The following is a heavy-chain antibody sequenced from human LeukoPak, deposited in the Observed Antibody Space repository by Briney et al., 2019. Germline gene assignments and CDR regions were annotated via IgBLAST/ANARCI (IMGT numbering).Heavy chain of an antibody. V-gene: IGHV3-64*02. CDR3: ARSGSGSGSPGGYFDY. CDR1: GFTFSTYV. CDR2: ISGKGEST. J-gene: IGHJ4*02. Sequence: PGGPLRLSCVASGFTFSTYVLHWVRQAPGKGLEYVSGISGKGESTYYADSVKGRFTISRDNSKNTLNLQMGSLRAEDMAVYYCARSGSGSGSPGGYFDYWGQGTLVTV. D-gene: IGHD1-26*01.